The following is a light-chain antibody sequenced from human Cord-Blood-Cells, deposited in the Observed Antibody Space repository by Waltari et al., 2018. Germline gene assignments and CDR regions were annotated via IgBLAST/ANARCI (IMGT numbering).Light chain of an antibody. Sequence: DIQMHQSPSTLSASVGARVTITCRASQSISSWLAWYQQKPGKAPKLLIYDASSLERGVPSRFSGSGSGTEFTLTISSLQPDDFATYYCQQYNSYSRTFGQGTKVEIK. V-gene: IGKV1-5*01. CDR2: DAS. CDR3: QQYNSYSRT. J-gene: IGKJ1*01. CDR1: QSISSW.